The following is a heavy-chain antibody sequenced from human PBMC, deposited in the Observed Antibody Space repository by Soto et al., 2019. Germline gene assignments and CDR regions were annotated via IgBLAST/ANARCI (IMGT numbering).Heavy chain of an antibody. Sequence: SETLSLTCTVSGGSISSYYWSWIRQPPGKGLEWIGYIYYSGSTNYNPSLKSRVTISVDTSKNQFSLKLSSVTAADTAVYYCARVKGFTMVRGVIKKIGEAFDIWGQGTMVTVSS. D-gene: IGHD3-10*01. J-gene: IGHJ3*02. CDR3: ARVKGFTMVRGVIKKIGEAFDI. V-gene: IGHV4-59*01. CDR1: GGSISSYY. CDR2: IYYSGST.